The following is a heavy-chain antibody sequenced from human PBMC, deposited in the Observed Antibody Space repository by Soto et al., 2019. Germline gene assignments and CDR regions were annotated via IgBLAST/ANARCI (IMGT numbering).Heavy chain of an antibody. V-gene: IGHV3-30*18. CDR2: ISFDGSNR. J-gene: IGHJ6*02. Sequence: GGSLRLSCAASGFTFSSYAMHWVRQAPGKGLDWVAVISFDGSNRYYADSVKGRFTISRDNSKNTLYLQMNSLRGEDTAVYYCVKNFSPSGYYGLDVWGQGTTVTVSS. CDR1: GFTFSSYA. D-gene: IGHD3-3*01. CDR3: VKNFSPSGYYGLDV.